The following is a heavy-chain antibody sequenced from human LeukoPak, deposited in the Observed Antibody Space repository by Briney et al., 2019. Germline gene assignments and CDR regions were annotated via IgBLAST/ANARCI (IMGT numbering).Heavy chain of an antibody. D-gene: IGHD6-19*01. CDR3: AKDSRSGYSSGGGAFDI. Sequence: PGGCLRLSCAASGFTFSNAWMSWVRQAPGKGLEWVSYISSSGSKKYHADSVKGRFTISRDNARNSLYLQMNSLRAEDTAVYYCAKDSRSGYSSGGGAFDIWGQGTMVTVSS. CDR2: ISSSGSKK. J-gene: IGHJ3*02. CDR1: GFTFSNAW. V-gene: IGHV3-11*01.